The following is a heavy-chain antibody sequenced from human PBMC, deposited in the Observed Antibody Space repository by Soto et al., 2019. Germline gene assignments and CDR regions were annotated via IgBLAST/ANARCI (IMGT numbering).Heavy chain of an antibody. CDR3: ARDASKEGYN. CDR2: ISHDGTKE. Sequence: QVQLVESGGGVVQPGGSLRLSCAASGFIFNRYTLHWVRQAPGKGLEWVAVISHDGTKEFYADSVKGRFTISRDDSKSALYVPMNILKPEGTASYHCARDASKEGYNWGQGTLVTVSS. D-gene: IGHD1-20*01. CDR1: GFIFNRYT. V-gene: IGHV3-30-3*01. J-gene: IGHJ4*02.